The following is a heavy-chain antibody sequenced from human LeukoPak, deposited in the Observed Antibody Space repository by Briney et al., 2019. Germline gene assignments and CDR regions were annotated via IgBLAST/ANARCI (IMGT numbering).Heavy chain of an antibody. CDR1: GGSISSYY. Sequence: SDTLSLTCTLSGGSISSYYWSWIWHPPGKGLEGIGYIYYSGSTNYNPPLKSRVTISVGTSKNQFSLKLSSVTAADTAVYYCARHSSSWWRFDYWGQGTLVTVSS. J-gene: IGHJ4*02. CDR2: IYYSGST. D-gene: IGHD6-13*01. CDR3: ARHSSSWWRFDY. V-gene: IGHV4-59*07.